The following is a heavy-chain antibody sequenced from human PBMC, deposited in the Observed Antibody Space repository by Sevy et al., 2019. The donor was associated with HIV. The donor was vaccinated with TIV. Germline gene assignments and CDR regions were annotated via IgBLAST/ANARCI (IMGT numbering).Heavy chain of an antibody. CDR2: IRSKANGGTT. CDR3: TSVRVVAARLYYYYYGMDV. Sequence: GGSLRLSCAASGFTVSSNYMSWVRQAPGKGLEWVGFIRSKANGGTTEYAAAVKGRVSNARDDSKSIAYMKMNRMETEETAAYYCTSVRVVAARLYYYYYGMDVWGQGTTVTVSS. CDR1: GFTVSSNY. V-gene: IGHV3-49*04. J-gene: IGHJ6*02. D-gene: IGHD2-15*01.